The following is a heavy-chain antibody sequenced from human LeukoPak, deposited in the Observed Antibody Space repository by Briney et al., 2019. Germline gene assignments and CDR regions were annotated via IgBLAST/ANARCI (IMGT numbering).Heavy chain of an antibody. CDR2: IYYSGST. Sequence: SETLSLTCTVSGGSISSYYWSWIRQPPGKGLEWIGYIYYSGSTNCNPSLKSRVTISVDTSKNQFSLKLSSVTAVDTAVYYCARGWQWPDYWGQGTLVTVSS. D-gene: IGHD6-19*01. J-gene: IGHJ4*02. CDR1: GGSISSYY. V-gene: IGHV4-59*01. CDR3: ARGWQWPDY.